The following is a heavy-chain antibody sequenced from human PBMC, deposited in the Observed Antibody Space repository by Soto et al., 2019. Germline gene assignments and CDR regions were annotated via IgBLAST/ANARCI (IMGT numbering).Heavy chain of an antibody. Sequence: QVQLQESGPGLVKPSGTLSLTCTVSGASIINKDVYFCLIRQPPGKRPGWSASFRYDGDTYYNPPLQNRVTTSVDNTTKNFSPILPSVAAADTAIYYCARNAARDGGLGAYFDSWGQGTLVTVSA. CDR2: FRYDGDT. D-gene: IGHD3-10*01. J-gene: IGHJ4*02. CDR1: GASIINKDVY. CDR3: ARNAARDGGLGAYFDS. V-gene: IGHV4-39*02.